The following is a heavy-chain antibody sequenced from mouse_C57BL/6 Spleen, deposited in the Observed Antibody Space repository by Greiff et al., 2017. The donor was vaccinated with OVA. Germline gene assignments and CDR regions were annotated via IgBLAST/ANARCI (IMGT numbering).Heavy chain of an antibody. CDR2: ISSGSSTI. CDR3: ARDYDYGGYYAMDY. Sequence: EVHLVESGGGLVKPGGSLKLSCAASGFTFSDYGMHWVRQAPEKGLEWVAYISSGSSTIYYADTVKGRFTISRDNAKNTLFLQMTSLRSEDTAMYYCARDYDYGGYYAMDYWGQGTSVTVSS. J-gene: IGHJ4*01. V-gene: IGHV5-17*01. D-gene: IGHD2-4*01. CDR1: GFTFSDYG.